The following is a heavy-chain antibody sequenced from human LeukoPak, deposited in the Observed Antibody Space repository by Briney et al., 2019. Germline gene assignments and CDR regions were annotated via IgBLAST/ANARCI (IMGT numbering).Heavy chain of an antibody. CDR3: AYRGGGLQH. CDR2: INHSGST. D-gene: IGHD2-15*01. Sequence: SETLSLTCAVYAGSFSGYYWSWIRQPPGKGLEWIGEINHSGSTNYNPSLKSRVTISVDTSKNQFSLKLSSVTAADTAVYYCAYRGGGLQHWGQGTLVTVSS. CDR1: AGSFSGYY. V-gene: IGHV4-34*01. J-gene: IGHJ1*01.